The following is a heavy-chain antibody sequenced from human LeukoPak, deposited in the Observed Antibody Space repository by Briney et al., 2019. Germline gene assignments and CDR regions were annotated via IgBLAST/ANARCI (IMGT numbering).Heavy chain of an antibody. J-gene: IGHJ3*02. CDR3: ARSKDPEDWLFLPHDAFDI. D-gene: IGHD3/OR15-3a*01. CDR1: GYSISSGYY. CDR2: IYHSGST. Sequence: SETLSLTCTVSGYSISSGYYWGWIRQPPGKGLEWIGSIYHSGSTYYNPSLKSRVTISVDTSKNQFSLKLSSVTAADTAVYYCARSKDPEDWLFLPHDAFDIWGQGTMVTVSS. V-gene: IGHV4-38-2*02.